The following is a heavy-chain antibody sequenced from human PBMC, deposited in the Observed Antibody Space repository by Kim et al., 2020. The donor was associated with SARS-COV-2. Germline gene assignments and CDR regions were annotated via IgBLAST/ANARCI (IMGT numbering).Heavy chain of an antibody. D-gene: IGHD6-19*01. J-gene: IGHJ3*02. CDR2: FDPEDGET. V-gene: IGHV1-24*01. CDR1: GYTLTELS. CDR3: ATYRQWLVADDAFDI. Sequence: ASVKVSCKVSGYTLTELSMHWVRQAPGKGLEWMGGFDPEDGETIYAQKFQGRVTMTEDTSTDTAYMELSSLRSEDTAVYYCATYRQWLVADDAFDIWGQGTMVTVSS.